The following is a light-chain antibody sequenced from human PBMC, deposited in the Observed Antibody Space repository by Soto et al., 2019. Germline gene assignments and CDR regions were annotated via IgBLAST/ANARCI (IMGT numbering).Light chain of an antibody. CDR1: QSISSY. Sequence: DIQMTQSPSSLSASVGDRVTITCRASQSISSYLNWYQQKPGKAPKLLIYDASVLQPGVSSRFSGSGSGTDFTLTISSLQPYDFSTYYCLLHHNFPITFGHGTRAEIK. CDR3: LLHHNFPIT. J-gene: IGKJ5*01. V-gene: IGKV1-39*01. CDR2: DAS.